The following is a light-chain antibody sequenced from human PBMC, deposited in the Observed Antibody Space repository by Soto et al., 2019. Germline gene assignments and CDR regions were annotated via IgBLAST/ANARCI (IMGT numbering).Light chain of an antibody. Sequence: SAPTQPASVAGSPGQSITISCTGTSSDVGGYDYVSWYQQHPGKAPKLMIYDVSHRPSGVSNRFSGSKSGNTASLTISGLQAEDEADYYCSSYTSSNTPVFGGGTKLTVL. V-gene: IGLV2-14*03. CDR2: DVS. CDR3: SSYTSSNTPV. CDR1: SSDVGGYDY. J-gene: IGLJ2*01.